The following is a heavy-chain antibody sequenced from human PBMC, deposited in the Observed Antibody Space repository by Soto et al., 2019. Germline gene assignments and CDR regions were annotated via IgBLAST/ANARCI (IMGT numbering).Heavy chain of an antibody. J-gene: IGHJ3*01. V-gene: IGHV1-2*02. CDR2: INPRSGGT. D-gene: IGHD4-17*01. Sequence: ASMKVSSKISGYTFTDFQVYWLRQAPGRGPEWLGWINPRSGGTFFTKNFQGRVTLTRDTSISTAYMEMSSLRSDDTAMYYCARDNLPIRAFHXWGQGTMVTVS. CDR3: ARDNLPIRAFHX. CDR1: GYTFTDFQ.